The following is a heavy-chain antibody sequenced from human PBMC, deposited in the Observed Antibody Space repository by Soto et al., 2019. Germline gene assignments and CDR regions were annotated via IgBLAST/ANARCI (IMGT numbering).Heavy chain of an antibody. CDR1: GYSFTSYW. J-gene: IGHJ4*02. CDR2: IYPGYSDT. V-gene: IGHV5-51*01. Sequence: GESLKISCKGSGYSFTSYWIGWVRQMPGKGLEWMGIIYPGYSDTRYSPSFQGQVTISADKSTSTAYLQWSSLKASDTAMYYCARRPVTGQLGIDYWGQGTLVTVSS. CDR3: ARRPVTGQLGIDY. D-gene: IGHD6-6*01.